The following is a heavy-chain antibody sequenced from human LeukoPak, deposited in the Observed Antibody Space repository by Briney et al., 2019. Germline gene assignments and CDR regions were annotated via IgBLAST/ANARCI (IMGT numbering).Heavy chain of an antibody. D-gene: IGHD6-6*01. Sequence: KASETLSLTCTVSGGSISSYHWSWIRQPPGKGLEWIGYIYYSGSTNYNPSLKSRVTISVDTSKNQFSLKLSSVTAADTAVYYCARVKAIARVFWFDPWGQGTLVTVSS. V-gene: IGHV4-59*01. J-gene: IGHJ5*02. CDR3: ARVKAIARVFWFDP. CDR2: IYYSGST. CDR1: GGSISSYH.